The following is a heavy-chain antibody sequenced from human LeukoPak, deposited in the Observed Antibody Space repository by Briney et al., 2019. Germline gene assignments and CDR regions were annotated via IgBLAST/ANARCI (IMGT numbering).Heavy chain of an antibody. CDR1: GFTFSGYA. CDR2: ISGGGGST. J-gene: IGHJ4*02. V-gene: IGHV3-23*01. Sequence: GGSLRLSCAASGFTFSGYAMTWVRQAPGKGLEWVSGISGGGGSTYYADSVKGRFTISRDNFKNTLYLQMNSLRAEDTAIYYCAKYGSGTYYNGLHWGQGTLVTVSS. CDR3: AKYGSGTYYNGLH. D-gene: IGHD3-10*01.